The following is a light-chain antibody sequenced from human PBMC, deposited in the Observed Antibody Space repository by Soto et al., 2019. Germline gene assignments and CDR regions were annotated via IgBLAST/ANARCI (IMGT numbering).Light chain of an antibody. Sequence: DLQLTQSPSFLSASVGDRVTITCRASQGISNYLAWYQQEPGKAPKLLIYAASTLQSGVPSRFSSSGSGTEFTLTISCLQPEDFATYYCLQLNTYPLTFGGGTRVEI. CDR3: LQLNTYPLT. CDR1: QGISNY. V-gene: IGKV1-9*01. J-gene: IGKJ4*01. CDR2: AAS.